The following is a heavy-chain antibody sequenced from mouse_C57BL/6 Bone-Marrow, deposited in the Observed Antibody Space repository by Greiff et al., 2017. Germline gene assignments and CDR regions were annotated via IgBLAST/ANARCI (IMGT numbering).Heavy chain of an antibody. Sequence: EVQLVESGEGLVKPGGSLKLSCAASGFTFSSYAMSWVRQTPEKRLEWVAYISSGGDYIYYADTVKGRFTISRDNARNTLYLQMSSLKSEDTAMYYCTRASNWALNFDYWGQGTTLTVSS. J-gene: IGHJ2*01. CDR2: ISSGGDYI. D-gene: IGHD4-1*01. V-gene: IGHV5-9-1*02. CDR3: TRASNWALNFDY. CDR1: GFTFSSYA.